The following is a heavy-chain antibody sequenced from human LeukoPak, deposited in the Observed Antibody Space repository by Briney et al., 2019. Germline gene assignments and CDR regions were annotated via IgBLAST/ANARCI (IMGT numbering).Heavy chain of an antibody. J-gene: IGHJ4*02. Sequence: SGESLQISCTGSGYSFSDYWIGWVRQMPGKGLEWMGNIYPGDTETRYSPSFQGQVTIAADKSISVAYLHWSSLKASDTAIYFCARLEMATMSALDFWGQGTLVTVSS. V-gene: IGHV5-51*01. CDR1: GYSFSDYW. CDR3: ARLEMATMSALDF. D-gene: IGHD5-24*01. CDR2: IYPGDTET.